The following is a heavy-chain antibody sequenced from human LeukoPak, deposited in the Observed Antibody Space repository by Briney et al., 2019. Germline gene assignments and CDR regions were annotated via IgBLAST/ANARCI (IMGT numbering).Heavy chain of an antibody. V-gene: IGHV1-2*02. Sequence: GASVKVSCKASGYTFIGYYIHWVRQAPGQGLEWMGWINPNSGGTNYAQKFQGRVTMTRDTSISTAYMELRSLRSDDTAVYYCARDQDYSSGWWAYYYYYMDVWGKGTTVTVSS. CDR2: INPNSGGT. D-gene: IGHD6-19*01. CDR1: GYTFIGYY. CDR3: ARDQDYSSGWWAYYYYYMDV. J-gene: IGHJ6*03.